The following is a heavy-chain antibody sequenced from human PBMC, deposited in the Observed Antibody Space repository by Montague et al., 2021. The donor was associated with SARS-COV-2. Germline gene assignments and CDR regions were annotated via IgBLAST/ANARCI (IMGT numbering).Heavy chain of an antibody. Sequence: ETLSLTCTVAGYSISSGYYGGWIRQPPLKGLEWIGSIYHSGSTXXNPXXXSRVTISVDTSKNQFSLKLSSVTAADTAVYYCARDVRYYDFWSGRAQTSPDYWGQGTLVTVSS. J-gene: IGHJ4*02. CDR2: IYHSGST. CDR1: GYSISSGYY. D-gene: IGHD3-3*01. V-gene: IGHV4-38-2*02. CDR3: ARDVRYYDFWSGRAQTSPDY.